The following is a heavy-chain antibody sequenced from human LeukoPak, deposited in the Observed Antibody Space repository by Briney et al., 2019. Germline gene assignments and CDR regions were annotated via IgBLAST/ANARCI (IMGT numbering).Heavy chain of an antibody. Sequence: PSETLSLTCTVSGYSISSGYYWGWIRQPPGKGLEWIGYIYHSGSTYYNPSLKSRVTISVDRSKNQFSLKLSSVTAADTAVYYCARDNNVLRFGAFDYWGQGTLVTVSS. CDR3: ARDNNVLRFGAFDY. D-gene: IGHD3-10*01. V-gene: IGHV4-38-2*02. CDR1: GYSISSGYY. CDR2: IYHSGST. J-gene: IGHJ4*02.